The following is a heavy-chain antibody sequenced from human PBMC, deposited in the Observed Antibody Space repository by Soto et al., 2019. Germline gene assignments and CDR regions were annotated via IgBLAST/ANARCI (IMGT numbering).Heavy chain of an antibody. Sequence: GGSLRLSCAPSGFTFSSYWMHWVRQAPGKGLVWVSRINSDGSSTSYADSVKGRFTISRDNAKNTLYLQMNSLRAEDTAVYYCARDVDTAMVSLYGMDVWGQGTTVTVSS. J-gene: IGHJ6*02. D-gene: IGHD5-18*01. V-gene: IGHV3-74*01. CDR3: ARDVDTAMVSLYGMDV. CDR2: INSDGSST. CDR1: GFTFSSYW.